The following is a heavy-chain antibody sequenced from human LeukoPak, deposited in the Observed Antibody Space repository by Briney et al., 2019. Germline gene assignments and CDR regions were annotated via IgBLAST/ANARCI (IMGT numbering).Heavy chain of an antibody. CDR3: ARHASVSGNWPRPLDY. D-gene: IGHD3-3*01. J-gene: IGHJ4*02. V-gene: IGHV4-39*01. Sequence: SETLSLTCTVSGGSISSSSYYWGWVRQPPGKGLEWLANIYYSGSTYYSPSLRSRVTISVDTSKNQFSLKLTSVPAADTAVYYCARHASVSGNWPRPLDYWGQGSLVTVSS. CDR1: GGSISSSSYY. CDR2: IYYSGST.